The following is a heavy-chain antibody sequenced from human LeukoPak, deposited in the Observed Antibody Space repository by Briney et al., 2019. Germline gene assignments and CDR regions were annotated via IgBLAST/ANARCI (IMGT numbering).Heavy chain of an antibody. J-gene: IGHJ3*02. CDR2: IKEDGSEK. V-gene: IGHV3-7*01. Sequence: PGGSLRLSCAASGFMFSSYWMSWVRQAPGKGLEWVADIKEDGSEKSYVDSVKGRFTISRDNAKNSLYLQMNSLRAEDTAVYYCARDHHRRLYDSQARDTFDIWGQGTMVTVSS. D-gene: IGHD3-22*01. CDR1: GFMFSSYW. CDR3: ARDHHRRLYDSQARDTFDI.